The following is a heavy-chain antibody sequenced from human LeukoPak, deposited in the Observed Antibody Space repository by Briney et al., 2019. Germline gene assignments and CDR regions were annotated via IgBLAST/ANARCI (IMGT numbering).Heavy chain of an antibody. CDR2: MNPNSGNT. V-gene: IGHV1-8*01. CDR3: ARGRGSVLRFLEWLSQYYFDY. J-gene: IGHJ4*02. D-gene: IGHD3-3*01. Sequence: ASVKVSCKASGYTFTSYDINWVRQATGQGLEWMGWMNPNSGNTGYAQKFQGRVTMTRNTSISTAYMELSSLRSEDTAAYYCARGRGSVLRFLEWLSQYYFDYWGQGTLVTVSS. CDR1: GYTFTSYD.